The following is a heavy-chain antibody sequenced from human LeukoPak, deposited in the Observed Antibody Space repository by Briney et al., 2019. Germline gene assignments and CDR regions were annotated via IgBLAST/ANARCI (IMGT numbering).Heavy chain of an antibody. V-gene: IGHV3-30*03. CDR1: GFTFSSYG. CDR3: ARVKNPAFIAAAGDDAFDI. CDR2: ISYDGNNK. D-gene: IGHD6-13*01. J-gene: IGHJ3*02. Sequence: GGSLRLSCAASGFTFSSYGMHWVRQAPGKGLEWVAVISYDGNNKYYADSVKGRFTISRDNSKNTLYLQMNSLRAEDTAVYYCARVKNPAFIAAAGDDAFDIWGQGTMVTVSS.